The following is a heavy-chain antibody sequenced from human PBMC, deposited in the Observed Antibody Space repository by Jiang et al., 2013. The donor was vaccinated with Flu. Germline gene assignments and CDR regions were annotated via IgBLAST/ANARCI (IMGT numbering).Heavy chain of an antibody. Sequence: GAEVKKPGSSVKVSCKASGGTFSSYTISWVRQAPGQGLEWMGRIIPILGIANYAQKFQGRVTITADKSTSTAYMELSSLRSEDTAVYYCARGTRITMVRGVIFPADYWGQGTLVTVSS. V-gene: IGHV1-69*02. CDR1: GGTFSSYT. CDR2: IIPILGIA. J-gene: IGHJ4*02. D-gene: IGHD3-10*01. CDR3: ARGTRITMVRGVIFPADY.